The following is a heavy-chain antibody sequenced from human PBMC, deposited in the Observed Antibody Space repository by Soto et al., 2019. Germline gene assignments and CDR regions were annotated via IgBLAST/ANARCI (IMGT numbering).Heavy chain of an antibody. CDR1: GFTCDDYA. J-gene: IGHJ4*02. Sequence: EVQLVESGGGLVQPGRSLRLSCAASGFTCDDYAMHWVRQAPGKGMEWVSGISWNSGSIGYADSVKGRFTITRDNAKNSLYLQMNSLRAEYTALYSCAKGLDPGTMVRGDLDYWGQGTLVTVSS. D-gene: IGHD3-10*01. CDR2: ISWNSGSI. CDR3: AKGLDPGTMVRGDLDY. V-gene: IGHV3-9*01.